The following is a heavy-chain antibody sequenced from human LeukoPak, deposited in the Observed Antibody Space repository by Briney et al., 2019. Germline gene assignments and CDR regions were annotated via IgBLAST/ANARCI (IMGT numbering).Heavy chain of an antibody. Sequence: GGSLRLSCAASGLTFSDYYMSWIRQAPGKGLEWVSYISSSGSTIYYADSVKGRFTISRDNAKNSLYLQMNSLRAEDTALYYCAKDNTAMPDDAFDIWGQGTMVTVSS. D-gene: IGHD5-18*01. V-gene: IGHV3-11*01. CDR1: GLTFSDYY. CDR3: AKDNTAMPDDAFDI. J-gene: IGHJ3*02. CDR2: ISSSGSTI.